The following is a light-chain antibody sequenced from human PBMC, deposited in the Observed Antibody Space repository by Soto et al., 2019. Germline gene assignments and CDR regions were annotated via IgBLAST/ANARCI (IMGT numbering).Light chain of an antibody. J-gene: IGLJ1*01. Sequence: QSVLTQPASVSGSPGQSITISCTGTSSDFGNYNLVSWYQQHPGKAPKLMIYEASKRPSGVSNRFSASKSGITASLAISGLQAEDDADYYCCSYAGGSPLGVFGTGTKVTVL. CDR1: SSDFGNYNL. V-gene: IGLV2-23*02. CDR3: CSYAGGSPLGV. CDR2: EAS.